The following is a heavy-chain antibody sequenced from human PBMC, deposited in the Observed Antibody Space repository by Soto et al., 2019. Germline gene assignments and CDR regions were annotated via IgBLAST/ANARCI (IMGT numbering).Heavy chain of an antibody. CDR3: ARDYYESSGYYPDAFDI. CDR1: GFTFSSYS. V-gene: IGHV3-21*01. J-gene: IGHJ3*02. Sequence: EVQLVESGGGLVKPGGSLRLSCAASGFTFSSYSMNWVRQAPGKGLEWVSSISSSSSYIYYADSVKGRFTISRYNAKNSLYLQMNSLRAEDTAVYYCARDYYESSGYYPDAFDIWGQGTMVTVSS. CDR2: ISSSSSYI. D-gene: IGHD3-22*01.